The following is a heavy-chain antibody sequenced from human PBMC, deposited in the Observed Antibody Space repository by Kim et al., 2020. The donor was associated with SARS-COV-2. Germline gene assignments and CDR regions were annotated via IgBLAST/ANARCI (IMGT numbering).Heavy chain of an antibody. CDR2: IYYSGST. CDR1: GGSISSSSYY. D-gene: IGHD3-9*01. J-gene: IGHJ4*02. V-gene: IGHV4-39*01. CDR3: ARKSPLDWFVDY. Sequence: SETLSLTCTVSGGSISSSSYYWGWIRQPPGKGLEWIGSIYYSGSTYYNPSLKSRVTISVDTSKNQFSLKLSSVTAADTAVYYCARKSPLDWFVDYWGQGTLVTVSS.